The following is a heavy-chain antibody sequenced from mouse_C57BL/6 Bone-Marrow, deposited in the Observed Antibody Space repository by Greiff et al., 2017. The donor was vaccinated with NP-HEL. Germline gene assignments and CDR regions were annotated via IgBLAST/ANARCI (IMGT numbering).Heavy chain of an antibody. D-gene: IGHD2-4*01. J-gene: IGHJ2*01. CDR2: INPYNGGT. CDR1: GYTFTDYY. V-gene: IGHV1-19*01. Sequence: EVQLQESGAVLVKPGASVKMSCKASGYTFTDYYMNWVKQSPGKSLEWIGVINPYNGGTSYNQKFKGKATLTVDKSTSTAYMELNSLTSEDSAVYYCADDDYDKNFDYWGQGTTLTVSS. CDR3: ADDDYDKNFDY.